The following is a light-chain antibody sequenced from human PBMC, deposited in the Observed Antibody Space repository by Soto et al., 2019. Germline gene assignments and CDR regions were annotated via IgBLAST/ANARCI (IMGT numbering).Light chain of an antibody. CDR3: HQYDSYSRT. CDR1: QSISTW. V-gene: IGKV1-5*03. CDR2: KAS. Sequence: DIQMTQSPSTLSASVGDRVTITCRASQSISTWLAWYQQKPGKAPNLLIYKASSLESGVPSRFSGSGSGTEFTLTISNLQPDDFATYYCHQYDSYSRTFGQGTKVEIK. J-gene: IGKJ1*01.